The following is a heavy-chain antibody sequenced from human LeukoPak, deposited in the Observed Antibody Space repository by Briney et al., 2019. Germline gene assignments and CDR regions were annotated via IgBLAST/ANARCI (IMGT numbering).Heavy chain of an antibody. Sequence: QASETLSLTCAVYGGSFSGYYSSWIRQPPGKGLEWIGEINHSGSTNYNPSLKGRVTISVDTSKNQFSLKLSSVTAADTAVYYCARGRRYYYGSGTSLADYWGQGTLVTVSS. J-gene: IGHJ4*02. V-gene: IGHV4-34*01. CDR2: INHSGST. D-gene: IGHD3-10*01. CDR1: GGSFSGYY. CDR3: ARGRRYYYGSGTSLADY.